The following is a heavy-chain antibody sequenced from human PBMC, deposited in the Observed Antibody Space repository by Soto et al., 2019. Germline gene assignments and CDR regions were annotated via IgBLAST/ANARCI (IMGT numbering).Heavy chain of an antibody. CDR3: ARDLWGYCGTDCYPLDV. D-gene: IGHD2-21*02. J-gene: IGHJ6*02. Sequence: LETLSLTCTVSGGSISSYYWSWIRQPPGKGLEWIGYINNTGSTAYNPSFKSRVTISVDTSKNQFSLKLNSVTAADTAVYYCARDLWGYCGTDCYPLDVWGQGTTVTAP. V-gene: IGHV4-59*01. CDR2: INNTGST. CDR1: GGSISSYY.